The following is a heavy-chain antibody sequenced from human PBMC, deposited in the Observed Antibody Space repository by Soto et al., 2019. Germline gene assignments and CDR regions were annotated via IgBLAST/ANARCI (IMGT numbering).Heavy chain of an antibody. CDR1: GVTFKDYG. CDR3: ARDGWGSNWYFDL. CDR2: ISYDGKQT. D-gene: IGHD3-16*01. V-gene: IGHV3-30*03. Sequence: GGSLRLSCGAPGVTFKDYGMHWVRQAPGKGLEWVAVISYDGKQTYYADSVKGRFTISKDKSKRTLFLQMNSLRVDDTAVYYCARDGWGSNWYFDLWCRGTLVTVSS. J-gene: IGHJ2*01.